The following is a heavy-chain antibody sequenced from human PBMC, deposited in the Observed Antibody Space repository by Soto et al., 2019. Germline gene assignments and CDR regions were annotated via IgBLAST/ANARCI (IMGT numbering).Heavy chain of an antibody. CDR3: AKDPLDTDMVTSGYFDY. CDR2: ISYDGSNK. Sequence: GGSLRLSCAASGFTFSRYGRHWVRQAPGKGLEWVAVISYDGSNKYYGDSVKGRFTISRDNSKNTLYLQMNSLRAEDTAVYYCAKDPLDTDMVTSGYFDYWGQGTLVTVSS. V-gene: IGHV3-30*18. D-gene: IGHD5-18*01. CDR1: GFTFSRYG. J-gene: IGHJ4*02.